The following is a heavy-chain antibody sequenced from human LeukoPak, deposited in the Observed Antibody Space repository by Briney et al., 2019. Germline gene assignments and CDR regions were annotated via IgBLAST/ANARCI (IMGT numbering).Heavy chain of an antibody. J-gene: IGHJ6*03. CDR1: GFTVSSNY. CDR2: IYSGGST. V-gene: IGHV3-53*01. D-gene: IGHD5-24*01. CDR3: AKGNYYGYNDGYYYMDV. Sequence: PGGSLRLSCAASGFTVSSNYMSWVRQAPGKGLEWVSVIYSGGSTYYADSVKGRFTISRDNSKNTLYLQVNSLRAEDTALYYCAKGNYYGYNDGYYYMDVWGKGTTVTVSS.